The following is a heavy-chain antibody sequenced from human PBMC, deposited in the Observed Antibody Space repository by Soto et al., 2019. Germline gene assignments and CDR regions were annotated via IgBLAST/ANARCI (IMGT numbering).Heavy chain of an antibody. Sequence: QVQLVQSGAEVKKPGSSVKVSCGASGGTFSSYPLNWVRQAPGQGLEWMGGIIPFFGTSNYAQKFQGRVTITADESTSTAYMELRSLRSEDTAVYYCARVGHITNYGMAVWGQGTTVTVSS. J-gene: IGHJ6*02. D-gene: IGHD1-26*01. CDR2: IIPFFGTS. CDR3: ARVGHITNYGMAV. V-gene: IGHV1-69*01. CDR1: GGTFSSYP.